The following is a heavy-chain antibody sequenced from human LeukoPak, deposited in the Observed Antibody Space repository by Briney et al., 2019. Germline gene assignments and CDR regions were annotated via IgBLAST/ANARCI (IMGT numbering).Heavy chain of an antibody. J-gene: IGHJ3*02. V-gene: IGHV5-51*01. Sequence: GESLKISCKGSGYNFTNHWIGWVRQMPGKGLEWMGIIFPTDSNTRYSPSFRGQVTISADKSISTAYLQWSSLKAWDTAIYYCARHSSRWFAGGGFGIWGQGTMVSVSS. CDR3: ARHSSRWFAGGGFGI. CDR1: GYNFTNHW. D-gene: IGHD6-13*01. CDR2: IFPTDSNT.